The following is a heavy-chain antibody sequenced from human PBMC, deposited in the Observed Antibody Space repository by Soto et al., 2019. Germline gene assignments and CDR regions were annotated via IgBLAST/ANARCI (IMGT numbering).Heavy chain of an antibody. V-gene: IGHV4-59*01. CDR2: IYYSGST. J-gene: IGHJ3*02. D-gene: IGHD3-22*01. CDR1: GGSISSYY. Sequence: SSETLSLTCTVSGGSISSYYWSWIRQPPGKGLEWIGYIYYSGSTNYNPSLKSRVTISVDTSKNQFSLKLSSVTAADTAVYYCARHDSSGYYAAFDIWGQGTMVTVSS. CDR3: ARHDSSGYYAAFDI.